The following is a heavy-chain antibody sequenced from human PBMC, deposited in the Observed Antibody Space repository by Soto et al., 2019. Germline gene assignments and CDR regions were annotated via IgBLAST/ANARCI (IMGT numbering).Heavy chain of an antibody. Sequence: SETLSLTCTVSGGSISSGGYYWSWIRQHPGKGLEWIGYIYYSGSTYYNPSLKSRVTISVDTSKNQFSLKLSSVTAADTAVYYCARGIEMAAFDYWGQGTLVTVSS. J-gene: IGHJ4*02. CDR3: ARGIEMAAFDY. V-gene: IGHV4-31*03. D-gene: IGHD6-19*01. CDR1: GGSISSGGYY. CDR2: IYYSGST.